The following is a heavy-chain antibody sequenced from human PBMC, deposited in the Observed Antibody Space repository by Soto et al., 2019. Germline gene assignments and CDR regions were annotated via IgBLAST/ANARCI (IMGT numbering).Heavy chain of an antibody. CDR1: GFTFSSYS. J-gene: IGHJ6*03. CDR3: AIRAYCSGGSCYSGYYYYMDV. Sequence: GGSLRLSCAASGFTFSSYSMNWVRQAPGKGLEWVSYISSSSSTIYYADSVKGRFTISRDNAKNSLYLQMNSLRAEDTAVYYCAIRAYCSGGSCYSGYYYYMDVWGKGTTVTVSS. V-gene: IGHV3-48*01. D-gene: IGHD2-15*01. CDR2: ISSSSSTI.